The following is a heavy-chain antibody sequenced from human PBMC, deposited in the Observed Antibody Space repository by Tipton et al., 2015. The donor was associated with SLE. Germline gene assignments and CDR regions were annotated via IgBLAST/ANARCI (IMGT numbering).Heavy chain of an antibody. V-gene: IGHV3-23*01. D-gene: IGHD3-10*01. CDR2: ISGSGGRT. Sequence: SLRLSCAASRFTFSSYVMTWVRQAPGKGLEWVSGISGSGGRTYYADSVKGRFTISRDNSKNTVYLVMNNLRAEDSAVYYCARESSFGSGSSDAFDIWGQGTMVTVSS. J-gene: IGHJ3*02. CDR1: RFTFSSYV. CDR3: ARESSFGSGSSDAFDI.